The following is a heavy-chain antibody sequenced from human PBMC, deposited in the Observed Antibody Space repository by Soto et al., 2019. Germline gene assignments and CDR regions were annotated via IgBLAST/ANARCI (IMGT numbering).Heavy chain of an antibody. J-gene: IGHJ4*02. CDR3: ARHIDGSSWFELFDY. Sequence: GGSLRLSCAASGFTFSDYYMSWIRQAPGKGLEWVSYISSSSYTNYADSVKGRFTISRDNAKNSLYLQMNSLRAEDTAVYYCARHIDGSSWFELFDYWGQGTLVTVSS. V-gene: IGHV3-11*03. D-gene: IGHD6-13*01. CDR2: ISSSSYT. CDR1: GFTFSDYY.